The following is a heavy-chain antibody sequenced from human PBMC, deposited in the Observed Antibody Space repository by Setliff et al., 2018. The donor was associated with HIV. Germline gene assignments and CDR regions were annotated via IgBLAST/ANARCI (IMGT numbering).Heavy chain of an antibody. CDR3: AREGDRYGLDLDY. J-gene: IGHJ4*02. D-gene: IGHD5-18*01. V-gene: IGHV1-3*04. CDR2: IHTGTGDT. Sequence: ASVKVSCKASGYTFTTCSIHWVRQAPGQRPEWMGWIHTGTGDTKYSQKFQGRVTITRDTSASTAYMDLNSLRSEDTAVYYCAREGDRYGLDLDYWGQGTLVTVSS. CDR1: GYTFTTCS.